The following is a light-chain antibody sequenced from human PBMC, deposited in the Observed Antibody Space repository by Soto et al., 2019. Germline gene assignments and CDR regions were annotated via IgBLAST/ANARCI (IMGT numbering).Light chain of an antibody. CDR1: SSNIGGNS. J-gene: IGLJ1*01. CDR3: GSRDRSLSDYV. V-gene: IGLV1-51*01. CDR2: DDN. Sequence: QSVLTQPPSVSAAPGQKVTISCSGSSSNIGGNSVSWYQQLPGTAPKLLIYDDNKRPSGIPDRFSGSKSGTSATLGITGFKTGDEADYYCGSRDRSLSDYVFGTGTKVXVL.